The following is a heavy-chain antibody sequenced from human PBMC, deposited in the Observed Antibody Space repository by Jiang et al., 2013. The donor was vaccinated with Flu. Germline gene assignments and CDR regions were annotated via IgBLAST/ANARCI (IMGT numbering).Heavy chain of an antibody. CDR2: INPNSGST. CDR1: GYTFTGNY. Sequence: SGAEVKQPGASVKVSCKASGYTFTGNYIYWVRQAPGQGLEWVGWINPNSGSTNYAQKFQGWVTMTSDTSMSTAYMELNSLKSDDTAVYYCAKDSGVSFDFWGQGTLVTVSS. CDR3: AKDSGVSFDF. J-gene: IGHJ4*02. D-gene: IGHD3-10*01. V-gene: IGHV1-2*04.